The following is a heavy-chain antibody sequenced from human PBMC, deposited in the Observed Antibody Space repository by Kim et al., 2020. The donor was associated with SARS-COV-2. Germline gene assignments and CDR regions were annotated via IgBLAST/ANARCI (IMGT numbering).Heavy chain of an antibody. CDR2: ISGSGGST. CDR1: GFTFSSYA. V-gene: IGHV3-23*01. Sequence: GGSLRLSCAASGFTFSSYAMSWVRQAPGKGLEWVSAISGSGGSTYYADSVKGRFTISRDNSKNTLYLQMNSLRAEDTAVYYCAKVLLPTGIAGGNFDYWGQGTLVTVSS. J-gene: IGHJ4*02. CDR3: AKVLLPTGIAGGNFDY. D-gene: IGHD6-13*01.